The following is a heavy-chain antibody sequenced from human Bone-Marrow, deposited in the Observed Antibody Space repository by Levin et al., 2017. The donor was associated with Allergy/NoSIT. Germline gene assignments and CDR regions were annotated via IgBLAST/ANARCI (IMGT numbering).Heavy chain of an antibody. J-gene: IGHJ2*01. V-gene: IGHV1-2*06. Sequence: ASVKVSCKASGYTFTGYYLHWVRQAPGQGLEWMGRINPHNGATKYSQTYQGRVTMTLDTSISTAYMELSSLASDDTAVYYCARVPDTVVANYYFDLWGRGTLVTVSS. CDR2: INPHNGAT. CDR3: ARVPDTVVANYYFDL. CDR1: GYTFTGYY. D-gene: IGHD4-23*01.